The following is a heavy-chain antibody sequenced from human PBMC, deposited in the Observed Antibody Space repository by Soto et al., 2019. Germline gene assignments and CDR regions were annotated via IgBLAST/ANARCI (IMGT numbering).Heavy chain of an antibody. J-gene: IGHJ4*02. CDR2: IIPMFPTT. CDR1: GDTFSRNA. D-gene: IGHD3-16*01. Sequence: QVELVQSGAEVKRPGSSVKVSCKASGDTFSRNAIHWVRQAPGQGLEWMGGIIPMFPTTNYAQKFKGRVTITADESTTTAFMELRSLRSEDTAIYYCARDGSSADYGDWGQGTLVTVSS. V-gene: IGHV1-69*01. CDR3: ARDGSSADYGD.